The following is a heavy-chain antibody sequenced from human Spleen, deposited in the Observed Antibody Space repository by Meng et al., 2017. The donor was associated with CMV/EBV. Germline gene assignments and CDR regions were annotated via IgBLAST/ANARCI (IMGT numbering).Heavy chain of an antibody. CDR2: IYYSGST. J-gene: IGHJ5*02. Sequence: QVQLQESGPRLVKPSPTLARPCTVSGGSISSGDYYWSWIRQPPGKGLEWIGYIYYSGSTYYNPSLKSRVTISVDTSKNQFSLKLSSVTAADTAVYYCARGPYCIGDSCYSDAYWFDPWGQGTLVTVSS. CDR1: GGSISSGDYY. D-gene: IGHD2-15*01. CDR3: ARGPYCIGDSCYSDAYWFDP. V-gene: IGHV4-30-4*08.